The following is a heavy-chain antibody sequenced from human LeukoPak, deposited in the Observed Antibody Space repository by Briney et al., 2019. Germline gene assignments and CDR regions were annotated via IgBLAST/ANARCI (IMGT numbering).Heavy chain of an antibody. J-gene: IGHJ3*02. CDR1: GGSISSHS. CDR3: ATGYYYDSSGYYGDAFDI. CDR2: IYYSGST. V-gene: IGHV4-59*11. D-gene: IGHD3-22*01. Sequence: SETLSLTCTVSGGSISSHSWSWIRQPPGKGLEWIGYIYYSGSTNYNPSLKSRVTISVDTSKNQFSLKLSSVTAADTAVCYCATGYYYDSSGYYGDAFDIWGQGTMVTVSS.